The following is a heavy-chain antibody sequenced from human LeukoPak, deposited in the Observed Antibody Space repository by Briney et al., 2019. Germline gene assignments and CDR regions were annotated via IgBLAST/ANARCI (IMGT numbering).Heavy chain of an antibody. V-gene: IGHV4-34*01. CDR1: GGSFSGYY. Sequence: SETLSLTCAVYGGSFSGYYWSWIRQPPGKGLEWIGEINHSGSTNYNPSLKSRVTISVDTSKNQFSLKLSSVTAADTAVYYCAIRVTGFDYWGQGTLVTVSS. J-gene: IGHJ4*02. CDR2: INHSGST. CDR3: AIRVTGFDY. D-gene: IGHD5-18*01.